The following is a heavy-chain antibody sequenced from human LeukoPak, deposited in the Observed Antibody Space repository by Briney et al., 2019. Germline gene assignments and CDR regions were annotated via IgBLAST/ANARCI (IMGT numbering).Heavy chain of an antibody. CDR2: IHHSGST. V-gene: IGHV4-39*01. CDR3: ARRRGGTSDYDY. D-gene: IGHD2-15*01. J-gene: IGHJ4*02. CDR1: GGSINSGNYY. Sequence: SETLSLTCTVSGGSINSGNYYWGWIRQPPGKGLEWIRNIHHSGSTYYSPSLKSRVTISVDTSKTQFSLKMNSVTAADTAVYYCARRRGGTSDYDYWGQGTLVTVSS.